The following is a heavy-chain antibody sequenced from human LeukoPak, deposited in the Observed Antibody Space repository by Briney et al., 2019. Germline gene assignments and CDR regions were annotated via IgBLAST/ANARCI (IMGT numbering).Heavy chain of an antibody. CDR2: IYSGGST. CDR3: ASLDRYVDTAPRAFDI. J-gene: IGHJ3*02. CDR1: GFTVSSNY. Sequence: PGGSLRLSCAASGFTVSSNYMSWVRQAPGRGLEWVSVIYSGGSTYYADSVKGRFTISRDNSKNTLYLQMNSLRAEDTAVYYCASLDRYVDTAPRAFDIWGQGTMVTVS. V-gene: IGHV3-53*01. D-gene: IGHD5-18*01.